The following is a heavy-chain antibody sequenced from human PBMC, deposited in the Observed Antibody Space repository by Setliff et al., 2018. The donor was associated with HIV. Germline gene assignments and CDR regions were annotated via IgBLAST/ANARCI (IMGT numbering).Heavy chain of an antibody. J-gene: IGHJ4*02. V-gene: IGHV4-61*09. CDR3: ARVGYHGSGRYSFDY. CDR1: GGSISSSSYY. D-gene: IGHD3-10*01. CDR2: IHTSGST. Sequence: PSETLSLTCTVSGGSISSSSYYWGWIRQPAGKGLEWIGHIHTSGSTKYNPSLKSRVTISADTSKNQFSLNLSSVTAAETAVYYCARVGYHGSGRYSFDYWGQGTLVTVSS.